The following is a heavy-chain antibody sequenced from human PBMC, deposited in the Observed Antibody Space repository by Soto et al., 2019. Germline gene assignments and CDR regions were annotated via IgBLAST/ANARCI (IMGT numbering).Heavy chain of an antibody. CDR1: GGSISSSSYY. CDR2: SYYSGST. Sequence: SETLSLTCTVSGGSISSSSYYWGWIRQPPGKGLEWIGSSYYSGSTYYNPSLKSRVTISVDTSKNQFSLKLSSVTAADTAVYYCASPDSFHYGMDVWGQGTTVTVSS. CDR3: ASPDSFHYGMDV. V-gene: IGHV4-39*01. J-gene: IGHJ6*02. D-gene: IGHD3-22*01.